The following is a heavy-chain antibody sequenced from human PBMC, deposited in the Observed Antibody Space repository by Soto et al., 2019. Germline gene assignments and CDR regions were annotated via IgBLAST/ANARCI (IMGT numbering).Heavy chain of an antibody. CDR1: GGSLTGYY. V-gene: IGHV4-34*01. CDR3: ASRYGSGKYYFDH. Sequence: SETLSLTCAVYGGSLTGYYCSWIRLSPGKGLEWIGEINHSGSTNYNPSLKSRVTTSEDTFKNQFSLKLTSVTAADTAMYYCASRYGSGKYYFDHWGQGTLVTVS. CDR2: INHSGST. J-gene: IGHJ4*02. D-gene: IGHD3-10*01.